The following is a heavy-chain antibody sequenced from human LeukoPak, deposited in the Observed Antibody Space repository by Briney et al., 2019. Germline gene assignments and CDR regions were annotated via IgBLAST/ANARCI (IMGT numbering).Heavy chain of an antibody. V-gene: IGHV3-30*18. Sequence: GRSLRLSCAASGFTFSSYGMHWVRQAPGKGLEWVAVISYDGSNKYYADSVKGRFTISRDNSKNTLYLQMNSLRAEDTAVYYCANQWELDYWGQGTLVTVSS. CDR3: ANQWELDY. CDR2: ISYDGSNK. J-gene: IGHJ4*02. D-gene: IGHD1-26*01. CDR1: GFTFSSYG.